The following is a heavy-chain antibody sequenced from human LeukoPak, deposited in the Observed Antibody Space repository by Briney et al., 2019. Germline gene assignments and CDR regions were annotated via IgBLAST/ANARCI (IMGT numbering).Heavy chain of an antibody. CDR3: ARGRYCNGGGCFYGLDV. D-gene: IGHD2-15*01. J-gene: IGHJ6*02. CDR2: INPSGGST. V-gene: IGHV1-46*01. CDR1: GFTFTGYY. Sequence: ASVKVSCKASGFTFTGYYIHWVRQAPGQGLEYLGIINPSGGSTHYAQEFQDRVTMTRDTSTSTVSMELSSLRSGDTAVYYCARGRYCNGGGCFYGLDVWGQGTTVTVSS.